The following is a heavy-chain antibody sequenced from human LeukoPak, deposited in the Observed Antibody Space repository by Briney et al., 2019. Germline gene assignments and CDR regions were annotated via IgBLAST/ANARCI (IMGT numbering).Heavy chain of an antibody. D-gene: IGHD3-10*01. CDR1: DGSISSYY. V-gene: IGHV4-59*01. CDR3: ARQGRYGGVYFDY. J-gene: IGHJ4*02. CDR2: IYYSGST. Sequence: SETLSLTCTVSDGSISSYYWSWIRQPPGKGLEWIGYIYYSGSTNYNPSLKSRVTISVDTSKNQFSLNLSSVTAAGTAVYYCARQGRYGGVYFDYWGQGTLVTVSS.